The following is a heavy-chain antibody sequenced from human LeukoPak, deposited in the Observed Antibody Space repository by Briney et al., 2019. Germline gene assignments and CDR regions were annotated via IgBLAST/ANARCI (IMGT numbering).Heavy chain of an antibody. CDR2: ISGSGTI. CDR3: ARSCSSTSCYYYMDV. J-gene: IGHJ6*03. Sequence: SETLSLTCTVSGGSINSYWSWIRQPAGKGLEWIGRISGSGTITYNPALQSRLSISIDTSKNQSSLKLMSVTAADTAVYYCARSCSSTSCYYYMDVWGKGTTVTISS. D-gene: IGHD2-2*01. V-gene: IGHV4-4*07. CDR1: GGSINSY.